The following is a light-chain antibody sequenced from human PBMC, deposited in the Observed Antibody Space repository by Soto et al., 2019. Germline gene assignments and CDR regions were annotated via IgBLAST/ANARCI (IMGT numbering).Light chain of an antibody. CDR2: EVS. J-gene: IGKJ4*01. CDR3: VQSVQIPLT. Sequence: DIVMTQTPLSLSITPGQPASISCKSSQSLLHTDGKTYLYWYLQKSGQPPQLLIYEVSKRFSGVPDRFSGSGSGTDFTLKISRVEAEDVGVYYCVQSVQIPLTFGGGTRVDIK. V-gene: IGKV2D-29*01. CDR1: QSLLHTDGKTY.